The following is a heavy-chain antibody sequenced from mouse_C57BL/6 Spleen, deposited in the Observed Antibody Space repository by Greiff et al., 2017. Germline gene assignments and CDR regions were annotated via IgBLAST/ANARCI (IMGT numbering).Heavy chain of an antibody. CDR1: GFTFSDYY. J-gene: IGHJ4*01. CDR2: INYDGSST. Sequence: DVQLVESEGGLVQPGSSMKLSCTASGFTFSDYYMAWVRQVPEKGLEWVANINYDGSSTYYLDSLKSRFIISRDNAKNILYLQMSSLKSEDTATYYCARYYYGPYYYAMDYWGQGTSVTVSS. V-gene: IGHV5-16*01. D-gene: IGHD1-1*01. CDR3: ARYYYGPYYYAMDY.